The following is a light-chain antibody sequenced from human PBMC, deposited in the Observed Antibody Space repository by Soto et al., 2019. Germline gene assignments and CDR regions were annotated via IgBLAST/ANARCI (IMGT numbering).Light chain of an antibody. CDR3: KQYNSFWK. CDR2: DAS. V-gene: IGKV1-5*01. Sequence: DIQMTQSPSTLSASVGDRVTITFRASQSISSWLAWYQQKPGKAPKLLIYDASSLESGVPSRFSGSGSGTEFTLTISSLQPDDFATYYCKQYNSFWKFGKGTKGDIK. CDR1: QSISSW. J-gene: IGKJ1*01.